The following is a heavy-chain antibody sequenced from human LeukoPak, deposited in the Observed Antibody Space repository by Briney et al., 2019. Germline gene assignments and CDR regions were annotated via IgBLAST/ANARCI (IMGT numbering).Heavy chain of an antibody. CDR1: GYSISSGNY. Sequence: SETLSLTCTVSGYSISSGNYWGWIRRHPGKGLEWIGNIYDSGSTYYNPSLKRRLTISVDTSKHHFSLKLSSVNAADTAVYYCARVRDVYNYPYYYMDVWGKGTTVTVSS. CDR2: IYDSGST. CDR3: ARVRDVYNYPYYYMDV. V-gene: IGHV4-38-2*02. J-gene: IGHJ6*03. D-gene: IGHD5-24*01.